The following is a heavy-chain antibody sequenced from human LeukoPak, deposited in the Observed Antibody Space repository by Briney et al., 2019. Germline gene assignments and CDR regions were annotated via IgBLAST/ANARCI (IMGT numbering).Heavy chain of an antibody. CDR2: IYPGDSDT. V-gene: IGHV5-51*01. Sequence: GESLKISCKGSGYSFTGYWIAWVRQMPGKGLEWMGIIYPGDSDTRYSPSFQGQVTISADKSISTAYLQWSSLKASDTAMYYCARRQYCSGGSCYGDWFDPWGQGTLVTVSS. CDR3: ARRQYCSGGSCYGDWFDP. CDR1: GYSFTGYW. J-gene: IGHJ5*02. D-gene: IGHD2-15*01.